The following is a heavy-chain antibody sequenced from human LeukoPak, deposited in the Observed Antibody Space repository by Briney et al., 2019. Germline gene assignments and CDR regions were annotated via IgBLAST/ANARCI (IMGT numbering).Heavy chain of an antibody. V-gene: IGHV4-34*01. Sequence: PSETLSLSCAVYGGSFSGYYWSWIRQPPGKGLEWIGEINHSGSTNYNPSLKSRVTISVDTSKNQFSLKLSSVTAADAAVYYCARVVSLYYDSGKWLYYFDYWGQGTLVTVSS. CDR3: ARVVSLYYDSGKWLYYFDY. CDR2: INHSGST. D-gene: IGHD3-10*01. J-gene: IGHJ4*02. CDR1: GGSFSGYY.